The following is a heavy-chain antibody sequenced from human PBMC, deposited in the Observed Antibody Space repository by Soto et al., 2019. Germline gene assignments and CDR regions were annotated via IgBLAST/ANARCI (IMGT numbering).Heavy chain of an antibody. V-gene: IGHV1-18*01. Sequence: ASVKVSCKASGYTFSSYGINWVRQAPGQGLEWLGWISPYDGNTKYAQILQGRVSMTTDTSTKTAYMEVRSLRSEDTAVYYCARRARMGAQLWLPFDLWAQGSLVTVPQ. CDR3: ARRARMGAQLWLPFDL. CDR1: GYTFSSYG. CDR2: ISPYDGNT. D-gene: IGHD5-18*01. J-gene: IGHJ4*02.